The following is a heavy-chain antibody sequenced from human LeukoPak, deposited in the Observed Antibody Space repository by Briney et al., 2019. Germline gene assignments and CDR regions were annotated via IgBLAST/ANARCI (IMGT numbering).Heavy chain of an antibody. J-gene: IGHJ4*02. D-gene: IGHD5-24*01. CDR3: ARDIEMATMLN. V-gene: IGHV3-7*01. CDR1: GFTFSSYW. Sequence: GGSLRLSCAASGFTFSSYWMSWVRQAPGKGLEWVANIKQDGSEKYYVDPVKGRFTISRDNAKNSLYLQMNSLRAEDTAVYYCARDIEMATMLNWGQGTLVTVSS. CDR2: IKQDGSEK.